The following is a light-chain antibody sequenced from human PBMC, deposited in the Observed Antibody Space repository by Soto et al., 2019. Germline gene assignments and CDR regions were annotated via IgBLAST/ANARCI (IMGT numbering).Light chain of an antibody. CDR3: QQYGSSLFS. V-gene: IGKV3-20*01. J-gene: IGKJ3*01. Sequence: ETVLTQSPATLSLSPGERATLSCRASQSVSSLLAWYQQKPGQAPRLLIYGASSRATGIPDRFSGSGSGTDFTLTISRLEPEDFAVYYCQQYGSSLFSFGPGTKVDI. CDR2: GAS. CDR1: QSVSSL.